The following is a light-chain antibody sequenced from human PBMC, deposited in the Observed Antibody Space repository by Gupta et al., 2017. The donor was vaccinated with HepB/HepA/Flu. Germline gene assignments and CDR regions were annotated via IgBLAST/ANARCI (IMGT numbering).Light chain of an antibody. CDR2: DAS. V-gene: IGKV3-11*01. J-gene: IGKJ3*01. CDR1: QSVSIY. Sequence: EIVLTQLPATLSLSPGERATLSCRASQSVSIYLAWYQHKPGQPPRHLIYDASNRATGIPARFSGSGTGTDFTLTISILEPEDSAVYYCQQRSKRPPGISFGPGTKVEIK. CDR3: QQRSKRPPGIS.